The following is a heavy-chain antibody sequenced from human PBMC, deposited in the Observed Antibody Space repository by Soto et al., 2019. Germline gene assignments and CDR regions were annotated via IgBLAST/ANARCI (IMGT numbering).Heavy chain of an antibody. J-gene: IGHJ4*02. CDR2: MNPNSGNT. CDR3: ARVNEWLGALEY. CDR1: GYTFTSYD. Sequence: QVQLVQSGAEVKKPGASVKVSCKASGYTFTSYDINWVRQATGQGLEWMGWMNPNSGNTGYAQKFQGRVTMTRNTSIYTAYMELSSLRYEDTAVYYCARVNEWLGALEYWGQGTLVTVSS. D-gene: IGHD6-19*01. V-gene: IGHV1-8*01.